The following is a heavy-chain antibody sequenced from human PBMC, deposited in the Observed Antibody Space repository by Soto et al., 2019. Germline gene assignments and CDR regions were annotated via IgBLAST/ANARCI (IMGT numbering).Heavy chain of an antibody. CDR1: GGSIIINSHY. D-gene: IGHD5-18*01. CDR2: INYSGTT. V-gene: IGHV4-39*01. J-gene: IGHJ4*02. Sequence: SETLSLTCTVSGGSIIINSHYWGWIRQPPGKGLEWIGSINYSGTTYHNPSLKSRVTMSVDTSQNQFSLELGSVTAADTAVYSCARHGPWLQVWGQGNLVTVS. CDR3: ARHGPWLQV.